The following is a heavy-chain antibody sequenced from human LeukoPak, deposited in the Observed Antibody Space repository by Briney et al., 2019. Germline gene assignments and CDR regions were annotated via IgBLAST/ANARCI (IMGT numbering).Heavy chain of an antibody. CDR3: ARHPGGVSGSHRYAQFDF. CDR2: IYFSGST. J-gene: IGHJ4*02. CDR1: GASISSTSYY. D-gene: IGHD3-16*02. V-gene: IGHV4-39*01. Sequence: SETLSLTCTVSGASISSTSYYWGWIRQPPGKGPEWIGSIYFSGSTHYNPSLKSRLTISVDTSRNQFSLQLTSVTAADTSVYYCARHPGGVSGSHRYAQFDFWGQGTLVTVSS.